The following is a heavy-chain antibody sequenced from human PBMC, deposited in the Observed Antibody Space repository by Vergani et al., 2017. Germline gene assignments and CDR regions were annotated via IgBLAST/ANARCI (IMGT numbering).Heavy chain of an antibody. Sequence: EVQLVQSGAEVKKPGESLRISCKGSGYSFTSYWISWVRQMPGKGLEWMGRIDPSDSYTNYSPSFQGHVTISADKSISTAYLQWSSLKASDTAMYYWAGGNVDWLLLYNWFDPWGQGTLVTVSS. CDR2: IDPSDSYT. J-gene: IGHJ5*02. CDR3: AGGNVDWLLLYNWFDP. D-gene: IGHD3-9*01. V-gene: IGHV5-10-1*01. CDR1: GYSFTSYW.